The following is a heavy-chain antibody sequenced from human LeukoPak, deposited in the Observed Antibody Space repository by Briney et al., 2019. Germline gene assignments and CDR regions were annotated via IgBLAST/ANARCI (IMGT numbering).Heavy chain of an antibody. CDR3: SRGDDFSGDS. CDR2: ISGSGGST. CDR1: GFTFSSYA. V-gene: IGHV3-23*01. D-gene: IGHD3-16*01. Sequence: GGSLRLSCAASGFTFSSYAMSWVRQAPGKGLEWVSAISGSGGSTYYADSVKGRFTISRDNARNLLYLQMSSLRADDTAVYYCSRGDDFSGDSWGQGTLVTVSS. J-gene: IGHJ5*01.